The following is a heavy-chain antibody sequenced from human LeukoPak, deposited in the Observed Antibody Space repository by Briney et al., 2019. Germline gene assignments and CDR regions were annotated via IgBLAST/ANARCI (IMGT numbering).Heavy chain of an antibody. D-gene: IGHD3-3*01. Sequence: GGSLTLSCAASGVTFSDYAMNWVRLAPRTGLQWVSSISGSGGSTYYADSVKGRFSISRDNSKNTLSLQMNSLRAEDTALYYCVKGGQRYDFWRFDYWGQGTVVTVSS. V-gene: IGHV3-23*01. CDR2: ISGSGGST. J-gene: IGHJ4*02. CDR3: VKGGQRYDFWRFDY. CDR1: GVTFSDYA.